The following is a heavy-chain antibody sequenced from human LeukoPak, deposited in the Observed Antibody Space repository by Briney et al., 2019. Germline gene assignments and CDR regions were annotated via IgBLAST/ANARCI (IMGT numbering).Heavy chain of an antibody. CDR3: ARGGSSGYYYG. J-gene: IGHJ4*02. Sequence: SETLSLTCTVSGYSISSGYYWSWIRQPAGKGLEWIGRLYTSGSTNYNPSLKSRVTMSVDTSKNQFSLKLTSMTAADTAVYYCARGGSSGYYYGWGQGTLVTVSS. CDR2: LYTSGST. CDR1: GYSISSGYY. D-gene: IGHD3-22*01. V-gene: IGHV4-4*07.